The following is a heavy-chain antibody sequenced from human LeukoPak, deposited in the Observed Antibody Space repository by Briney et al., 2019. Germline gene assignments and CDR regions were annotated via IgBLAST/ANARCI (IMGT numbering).Heavy chain of an antibody. J-gene: IGHJ5*02. CDR2: IYYSGST. CDR3: ARRRRYSSSTHNNWFDP. V-gene: IGHV4-59*12. D-gene: IGHD6-13*01. Sequence: SETLSLTCTVSGGSISSYYWSWIRQPPGKGLEWIGYIYYSGSTKYNPSLKSRLTISVDTSKNHFSLKLNSVTAADTAVYYCARRRRYSSSTHNNWFDPWGQGTLVTVSS. CDR1: GGSISSYY.